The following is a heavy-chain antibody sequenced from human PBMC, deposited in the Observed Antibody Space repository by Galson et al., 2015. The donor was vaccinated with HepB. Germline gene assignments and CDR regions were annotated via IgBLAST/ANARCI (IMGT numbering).Heavy chain of an antibody. CDR1: GFRFSNYA. V-gene: IGHV3-23*01. J-gene: IGHJ6*03. CDR3: AETGDITVPPGTLSWSPKTYLVPHYMGV. D-gene: IGHD3-10*01. Sequence: SLRLSCAASGFRFSNYAMSWVRQAPGKGLEWVSVISGSGGRTYYADSVQGRFTISRDNSKNTLYLYMSSLRAEDTAVYYCAETGDITVPPGTLSWSPKTYLVPHYMGVWGKGTTVIVSS. CDR2: ISGSGGRT.